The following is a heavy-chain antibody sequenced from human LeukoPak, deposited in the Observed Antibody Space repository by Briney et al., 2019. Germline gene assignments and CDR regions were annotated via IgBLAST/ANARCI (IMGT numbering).Heavy chain of an antibody. CDR1: GGSISSYY. Sequence: SETLSLTCTVSGGSISSYYWSWIRQPPGKGLEWIGYIYYRGSTNYNPSLKSRVTISVDTSKKQFSLKLSSVAAEDTAGYYSAWVQLRGSPGGRFDPWGQGTLVTVSS. CDR2: IYYRGST. D-gene: IGHD5-18*01. V-gene: IGHV4-59*01. CDR3: AWVQLRGSPGGRFDP. J-gene: IGHJ5*02.